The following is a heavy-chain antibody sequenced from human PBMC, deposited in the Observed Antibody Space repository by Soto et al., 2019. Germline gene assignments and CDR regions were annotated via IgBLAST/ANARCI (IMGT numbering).Heavy chain of an antibody. Sequence: GGSLRLSCVASGFTLSTYGMHWVRQAPGKGLEWVAMISYDGTAEYYVDSVEGRFTISRDISKNVLYLQMNSLRPEDTALYYCAKDSVKKRWCNWFDPWGQGTLVTVSS. D-gene: IGHD2-21*01. J-gene: IGHJ5*02. V-gene: IGHV3-30*18. CDR1: GFTLSTYG. CDR2: ISYDGTAE. CDR3: AKDSVKKRWCNWFDP.